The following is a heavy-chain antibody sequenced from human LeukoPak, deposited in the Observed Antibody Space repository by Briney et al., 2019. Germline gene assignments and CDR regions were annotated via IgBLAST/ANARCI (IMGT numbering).Heavy chain of an antibody. Sequence: SETLSLTCTVSGGSISSGGYYWSWIRQPPGKGLEWIGYIYHSGSTYYNPSLKSRVTISVDRSKNQFSLKLSSVTAADTAVYYCARSPDSGYYGSGSYIDPWGQGTLVTVSS. CDR3: ARSPDSGYYGSGSYIDP. CDR1: GGSISSGGYY. D-gene: IGHD3-10*01. CDR2: IYHSGST. J-gene: IGHJ5*02. V-gene: IGHV4-30-2*01.